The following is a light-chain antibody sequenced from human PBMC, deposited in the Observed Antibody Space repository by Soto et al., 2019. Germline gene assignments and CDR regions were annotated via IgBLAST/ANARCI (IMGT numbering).Light chain of an antibody. CDR3: QQYYSSPHT. J-gene: IGKJ2*01. CDR1: QSILYSSNNKNY. Sequence: DIVMTQSPDSLAVSLGERATINCKSSQSILYSSNNKNYLAWYQQKPGQPPKLVIYWASTRESGVPDRFSGSGSGTDFTLTISSLQAEDVAVYYCQQYYSSPHTFGQGTKLETK. V-gene: IGKV4-1*01. CDR2: WAS.